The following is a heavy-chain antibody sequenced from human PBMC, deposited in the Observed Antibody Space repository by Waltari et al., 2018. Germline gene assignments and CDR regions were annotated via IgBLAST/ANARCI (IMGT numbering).Heavy chain of an antibody. CDR3: ARGYGMDV. V-gene: IGHV3-53*04. CDR2: IYSGGRT. J-gene: IGHJ6*02. Sequence: EVQLVESGGGLVQPGGSLRLSWAASGVTVSSKYMSWVRQAPGKGLEWVSVIYSGGRTYYADSVKGRFTISRDKSKNTLYLQMNSLRAEDTAVYYCARGYGMDVWGQGTTVTVSS. CDR1: GVTVSSKY.